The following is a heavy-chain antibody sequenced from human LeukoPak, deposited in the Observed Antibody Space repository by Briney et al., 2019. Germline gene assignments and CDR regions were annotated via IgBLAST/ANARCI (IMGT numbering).Heavy chain of an antibody. Sequence: PGGSLRLSCAAYGFTVSSNYMSWVRRAPGKGLEWVSVIYSGGSTYYADSVKGRFTISRDNSKNTLYLQMNSLRAEDTAVYYCARDRWYTSGWSYFDYWGQGTLVTVSS. D-gene: IGHD6-19*01. CDR3: ARDRWYTSGWSYFDY. CDR2: IYSGGST. CDR1: GFTVSSNY. V-gene: IGHV3-66*01. J-gene: IGHJ4*02.